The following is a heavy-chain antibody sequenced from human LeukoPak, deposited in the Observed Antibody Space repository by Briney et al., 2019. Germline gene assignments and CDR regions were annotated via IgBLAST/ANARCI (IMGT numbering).Heavy chain of an antibody. CDR3: TTWYNWNYYFDY. CDR1: GFTFSNAW. CDR2: IKSKTDGGTT. V-gene: IGHV3-15*01. Sequence: GGSLRLSCAASGFTFSNAWMSWVRQAPGKGLEWVGRIKSKTDGGTTDYAAPVKGRFTISRDDSKNTLYLQMNSLKTEDTAVYYCTTWYNWNYYFDYWGQGTLVTVSS. D-gene: IGHD1-7*01. J-gene: IGHJ4*02.